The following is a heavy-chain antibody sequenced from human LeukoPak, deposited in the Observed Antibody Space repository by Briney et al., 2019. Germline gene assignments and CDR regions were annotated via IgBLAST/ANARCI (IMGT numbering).Heavy chain of an antibody. J-gene: IGHJ4*02. D-gene: IGHD3-10*01. CDR2: IFTSGNS. Sequence: SQTLSLTCTVSGDSISGNHYWNWIRQPPGKGLEWIGRIFTSGNSNYNPSLTSRVTISLDTSKDQFSLRLSSVTAADTAFYYCARESATSGSTDWGQGTLVTVSS. CDR3: ARESATSGSTD. V-gene: IGHV4-61*02. CDR1: GDSISGNHY.